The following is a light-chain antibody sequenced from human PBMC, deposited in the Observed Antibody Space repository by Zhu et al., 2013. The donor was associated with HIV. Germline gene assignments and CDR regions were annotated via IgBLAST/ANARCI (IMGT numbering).Light chain of an antibody. CDR3: QQYNNWLL. J-gene: IGKJ3*01. Sequence: AIQMTQSPSSLSASVGDRVTITCRASQGIRNDLGWYQQKPGKAPNLLIYAASTLQSGVPSRFSGSGSGTDFTLTISSLQPEDFAVYYCQQYNNWLLFGPGTKVDIK. CDR2: AAS. CDR1: QGIRND. V-gene: IGKV1-6*01.